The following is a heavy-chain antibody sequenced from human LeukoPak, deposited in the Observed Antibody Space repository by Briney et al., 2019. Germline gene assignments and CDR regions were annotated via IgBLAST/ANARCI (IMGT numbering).Heavy chain of an antibody. CDR3: ARGNYGDYGAMPYYYYMDV. CDR2: INPNSGGT. D-gene: IGHD4-17*01. Sequence: GASVKVSCKASGYTFTGYYMHWVRQAPGQGLEWMRWINPNSGGTNYAQKFQGRVTMTRDTSISTAYMELSRLRSDDTAVYYCARGNYGDYGAMPYYYYMDVWGKGTTVTVSS. J-gene: IGHJ6*03. V-gene: IGHV1-2*02. CDR1: GYTFTGYY.